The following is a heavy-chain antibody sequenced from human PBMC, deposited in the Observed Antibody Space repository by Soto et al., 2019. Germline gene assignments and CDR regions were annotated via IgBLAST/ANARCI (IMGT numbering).Heavy chain of an antibody. J-gene: IGHJ4*02. D-gene: IGHD6-13*01. CDR1: GGSISSYY. CDR3: AREKPNSSSWYDY. CDR2: IYYSGST. V-gene: IGHV4-59*01. Sequence: SETLSLTCTVSGGSISSYYWSWIRQPPGKGLEWIGYIYYSGSTNYNPSLKSRVTISVDTSKNQFSLKLSSVTAADTAVYYCAREKPNSSSWYDYWGQGTLVTVPQ.